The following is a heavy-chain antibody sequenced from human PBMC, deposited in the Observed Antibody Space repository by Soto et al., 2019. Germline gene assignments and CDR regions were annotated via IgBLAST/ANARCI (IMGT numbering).Heavy chain of an antibody. J-gene: IGHJ6*02. D-gene: IGHD2-15*01. CDR2: ISGSGGST. CDR1: GFTFSSYA. Sequence: PGGSLRLSCAASGFTFSSYAMSWVRQAPGKGLEWVSAISGSGGSTYYADSVKGRFTTSRDNSKNTLYLQMNSLRAEDTAVYYCAKDRGSVYGMDVWGQGTTVTVSS. CDR3: AKDRGSVYGMDV. V-gene: IGHV3-23*01.